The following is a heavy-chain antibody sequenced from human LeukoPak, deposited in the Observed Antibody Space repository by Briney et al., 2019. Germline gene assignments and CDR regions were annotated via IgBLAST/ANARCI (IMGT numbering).Heavy chain of an antibody. J-gene: IGHJ4*02. D-gene: IGHD3-22*01. Sequence: GASVKVSCKASGYTFTFYYMHWVRQAPGQGLECMGIINPSGGNTSYAQKFQGRVTMTRDMSTSTVYMELSSLRSEDTAVYYCARGSSKDDTSGYYYVDGSDGPDYWGQGTLVTVSS. CDR3: ARGSSKDDTSGYYYVDGSDGPDY. CDR2: INPSGGNT. CDR1: GYTFTFYY. V-gene: IGHV1-46*01.